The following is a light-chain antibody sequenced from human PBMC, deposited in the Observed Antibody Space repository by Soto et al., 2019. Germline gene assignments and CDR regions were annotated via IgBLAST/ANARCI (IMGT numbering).Light chain of an antibody. J-gene: IGKJ1*01. V-gene: IGKV3-20*01. CDR2: AAS. CDR1: QSVSSSY. CDR3: QQYGSSQT. Sequence: IVLTQSPGTLSLSPGERATLSCRASQSVSSSYLAWYQQKPGQAPRLLIYAASSRATGIPDRFSGSGSGTDFTLTISRLEPEDLAVYYCQQYGSSQTFGQGTKVDIK.